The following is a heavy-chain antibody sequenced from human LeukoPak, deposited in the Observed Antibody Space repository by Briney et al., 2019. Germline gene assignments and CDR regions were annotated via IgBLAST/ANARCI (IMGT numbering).Heavy chain of an antibody. CDR1: GFTFTSYY. CDR2: INPSGGST. V-gene: IGHV1-46*01. J-gene: IGHJ5*02. Sequence: GGSLRLSCAASGFTFTSYYMHWVRQAPGQGLEWMGIINPSGGSTSYAQKFQGRVTVTRDTSTSTVYMELSSLRSEDTAVYYCARGYYYSFDPWGQGTLVTVSS. D-gene: IGHD3-22*01. CDR3: ARGYYYSFDP.